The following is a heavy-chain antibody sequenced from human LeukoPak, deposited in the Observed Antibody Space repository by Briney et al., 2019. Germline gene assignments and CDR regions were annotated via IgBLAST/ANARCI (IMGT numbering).Heavy chain of an antibody. J-gene: IGHJ4*02. Sequence: GGSLRLSCAASGFTFSISAMNWVRQVPGKGLEWVSSIDYDSSHIYYAASVRGRFTISRDNARNSVYLQMNSLRVEDTAVYYCARDPLRYLRVGHYDYWGQGTLVAVSS. CDR2: IDYDSSHI. CDR1: GFTFSISA. CDR3: ARDPLRYLRVGHYDY. D-gene: IGHD3-9*01. V-gene: IGHV3-21*01.